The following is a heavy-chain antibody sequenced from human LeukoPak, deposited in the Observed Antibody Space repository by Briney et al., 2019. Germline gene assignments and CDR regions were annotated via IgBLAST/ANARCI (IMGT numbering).Heavy chain of an antibody. V-gene: IGHV3-9*01. CDR2: ISWNSGSI. J-gene: IGHJ4*02. D-gene: IGHD6-19*01. CDR3: AKDMRRGIAVAGLDY. CDR1: GFTFDDYA. Sequence: PGRSLRLSCAASGFTFDDYAMHWVRQAPGKGLERVSGISWNSGSIGYADSVKGRFTISRDNAKNSLYLQMNSLRAEDTALYYCAKDMRRGIAVAGLDYWGQGTLVTVSS.